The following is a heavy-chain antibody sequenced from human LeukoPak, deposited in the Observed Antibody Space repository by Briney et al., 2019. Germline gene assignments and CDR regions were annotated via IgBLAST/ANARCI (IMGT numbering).Heavy chain of an antibody. Sequence: PGGSLRLSCAASGFIFSSYSMNWVRQAPGKGLEWVSYISSSGNTVYYADSVKGRFTISRDSAKNSLYLQMNSLRAEDTAVYYCARNGGAQFDPWGQGTLVTVSS. J-gene: IGHJ5*02. V-gene: IGHV3-48*04. CDR3: ARNGGAQFDP. D-gene: IGHD2-8*01. CDR2: ISSSGNTV. CDR1: GFIFSSYS.